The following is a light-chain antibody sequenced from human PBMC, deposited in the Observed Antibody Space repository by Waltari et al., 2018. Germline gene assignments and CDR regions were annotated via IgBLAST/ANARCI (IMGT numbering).Light chain of an antibody. CDR1: SSDVGNYNL. CDR3: CSYAGDRSVL. J-gene: IGLJ2*01. CDR2: EVS. V-gene: IGLV2-23*02. Sequence: QSALTPPASVSGSPGQSITVSCTGTSSDVGNYNLVSWYQQHPGNAPKLLIYEVSQRPSGVSNRFSGSKSGTTASLTVSGLQAEDEAIYFCCSYAGDRSVLFGGGTKLTVL.